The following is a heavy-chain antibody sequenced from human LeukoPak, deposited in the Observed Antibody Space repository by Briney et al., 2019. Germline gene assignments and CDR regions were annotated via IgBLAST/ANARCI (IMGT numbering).Heavy chain of an antibody. CDR3: ARDLEILTSYYKGYFDY. J-gene: IGHJ4*02. V-gene: IGHV3-30-3*01. CDR2: ISYDGSNK. Sequence: GGSLRLSCAASGFTFSSYAMHWVRQAPGKGLEWVAVISYDGSNKYYADSVKGRFTISRDNSKNTLYLQMNSLRAEDTAVYFCARDLEILTSYYKGYFDYWGQGALVTVSS. CDR1: GFTFSSYA. D-gene: IGHD3-9*01.